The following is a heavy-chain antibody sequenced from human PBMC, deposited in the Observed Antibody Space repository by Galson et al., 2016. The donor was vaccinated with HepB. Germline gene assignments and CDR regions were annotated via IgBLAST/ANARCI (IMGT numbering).Heavy chain of an antibody. D-gene: IGHD3-9*01. CDR1: GFIFRGFA. CDR2: ITGSGDTT. CDR3: AKDQWPGPAVDTAMARKGILRHFDWLRFDP. Sequence: SLRLSCAASGFIFRGFAMSWVRQTPGKGLEWVAAITGSGDTTYYADSVKGRFTVSRDNSNSVLYLQMLSLRAEDTGMYYCAKDQWPGPAVDTAMARKGILRHFDWLRFDPWGQGTRVTVSS. V-gene: IGHV3-23*01. J-gene: IGHJ5*02.